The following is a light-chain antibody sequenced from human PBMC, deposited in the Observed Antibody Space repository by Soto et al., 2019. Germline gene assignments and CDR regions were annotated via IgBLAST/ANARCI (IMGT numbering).Light chain of an antibody. V-gene: IGLV2-8*01. Sequence: QSVLTQPPSASGSPGQSVTISCTGTSSDVGYYNYVSWYQQHSGKAPKLMIYEVNNRPSGVPDRFSGSRSGNTASLTVSGLQAEDEASYYCSSHAGRNNYVIFGGGTKVTVL. J-gene: IGLJ2*01. CDR1: SSDVGYYNY. CDR3: SSHAGRNNYVI. CDR2: EVN.